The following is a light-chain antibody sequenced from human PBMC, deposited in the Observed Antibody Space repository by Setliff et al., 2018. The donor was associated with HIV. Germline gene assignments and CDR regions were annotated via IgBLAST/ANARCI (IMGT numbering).Light chain of an antibody. Sequence: QSVLTQPASMSGSPGQSITISCTGSSDDVGGSNYVSWYQQHPGEVPKLIIYNASKRPSGVSNRFSGSKSGNTASLTISGLQAEDEGDYYCCSYAYSDSWRVGGGTK. J-gene: IGLJ2*01. CDR3: CSYAYSDSWR. V-gene: IGLV2-14*03. CDR1: SDDVGGSNY. CDR2: NAS.